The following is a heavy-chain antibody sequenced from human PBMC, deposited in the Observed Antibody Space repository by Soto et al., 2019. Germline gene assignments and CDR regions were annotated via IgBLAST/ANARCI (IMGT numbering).Heavy chain of an antibody. J-gene: IGHJ6*02. CDR2: IYYSGST. CDR1: GGSISSYS. V-gene: IGHV4-59*01. CDR3: ARSLTIFGVANYYYYGMDV. Sequence: SETLSLTCTVSGGSISSYSWTWIRQPPGKGLEWIGYIYYSGSTNYNPSLKSRVTISVDTSKNQFSLKLSSVTAADTAVYYCARSLTIFGVANYYYYGMDVWGQGTTVTVSS. D-gene: IGHD3-3*01.